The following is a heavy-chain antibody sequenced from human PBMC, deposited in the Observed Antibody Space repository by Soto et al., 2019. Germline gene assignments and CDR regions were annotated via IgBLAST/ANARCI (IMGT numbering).Heavy chain of an antibody. CDR3: AGLFTLTAVGGWDDAFDI. CDR2: ISSDGTYT. Sequence: EVQLVESGGGLVQPGGSLRLSCAASGFTFSSYWMHWVRQAPGKGLVWVSRISSDGTYTNYADSVKGRFTISRDNARNTLYLQMNSLRAEDTAAYYCAGLFTLTAVGGWDDAFDIWGQGTMVTVSS. D-gene: IGHD4-17*01. CDR1: GFTFSSYW. V-gene: IGHV3-74*01. J-gene: IGHJ3*02.